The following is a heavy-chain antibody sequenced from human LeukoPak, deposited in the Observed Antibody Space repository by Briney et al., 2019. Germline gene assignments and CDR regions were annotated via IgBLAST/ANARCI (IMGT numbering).Heavy chain of an antibody. D-gene: IGHD4-23*01. Sequence: GASVKVSCKASGGTFSSYTISWVRQAPGQGLEWMGGIIPIFGTANYAQKFQGRVTITADESTSTAYMELSSLRSEDTAVYYCARGEVVTYFDYWGQGTLVTVSS. J-gene: IGHJ4*02. CDR1: GGTFSSYT. CDR3: ARGEVVTYFDY. CDR2: IIPIFGTA. V-gene: IGHV1-69*13.